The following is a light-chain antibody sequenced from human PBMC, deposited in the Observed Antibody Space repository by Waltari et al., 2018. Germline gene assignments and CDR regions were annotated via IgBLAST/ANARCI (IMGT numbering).Light chain of an antibody. V-gene: IGKV1-39*02. Sequence: IHMTHSPSSLSASVGDRVNITSRASENGNNYLNWYQQKPGKAPKLLIYKASTLQSGVPSRCSGSGSGTDYTFTRSSLQSEDGGTYYGQHGYGTPFSCGPETKLEIK. CDR3: QHGYGTPFS. CDR1: ENGNNY. CDR2: KAS. J-gene: IGKJ3*01.